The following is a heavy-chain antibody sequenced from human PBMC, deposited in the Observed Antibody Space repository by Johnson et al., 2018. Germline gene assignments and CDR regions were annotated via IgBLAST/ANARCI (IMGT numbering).Heavy chain of an antibody. CDR2: IKEDGSEK. Sequence: EVQLVESGGGLVQPGGSLRLSCAASGFPFSSYWMTWVRQAPGKGLEWVANIKEDGSEKYYVDSVKGRFTISRDNAKNSLYLQMNSLRAEDTAVYYCARSQAVQHWGQGTLVTVSS. CDR3: ARSQAVQH. V-gene: IGHV3-7*01. J-gene: IGHJ1*01. CDR1: GFPFSSYW.